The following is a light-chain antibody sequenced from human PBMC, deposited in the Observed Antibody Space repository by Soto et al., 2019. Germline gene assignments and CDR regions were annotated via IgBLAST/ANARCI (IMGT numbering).Light chain of an antibody. CDR1: KLGDKF. V-gene: IGLV3-1*01. J-gene: IGLJ2*01. CDR3: QAWDSDIVV. Sequence: SYELTQPPSVSVSPGQKASIPCSGDKLGDKFACWYQQKPGQSPVLVIYQYTKRPSGIPERFSGSNSGNTATLTISGTQAMDEADYYCQAWDSDIVVFGGGTKLTVL. CDR2: QYT.